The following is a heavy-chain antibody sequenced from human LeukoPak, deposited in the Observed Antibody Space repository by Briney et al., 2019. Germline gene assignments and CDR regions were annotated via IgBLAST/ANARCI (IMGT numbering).Heavy chain of an antibody. CDR1: GFTFSSYG. D-gene: IGHD2-21*02. J-gene: IGHJ4*02. CDR2: ISYDGSNK. V-gene: IGHV3-30*18. CDR3: AKPPLCGGDCYNGAYFDY. Sequence: GRSLRLSCAASGFTFSSYGMHWVRQAPGKGLEWVAVISYDGSNKYYADSVKGRFTISRDNSKNTLYLQMNSLRAEDTAVYYCAKPPLCGGDCYNGAYFDYWGQGTLVTVSS.